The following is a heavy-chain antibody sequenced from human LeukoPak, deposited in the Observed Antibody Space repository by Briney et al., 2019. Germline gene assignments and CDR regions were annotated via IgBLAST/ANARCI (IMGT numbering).Heavy chain of an antibody. CDR2: ISGSGGST. V-gene: IGHV3-23*01. J-gene: IGHJ5*02. CDR3: AKGVTVYNWFDP. CDR1: GFTFSSYA. Sequence: GGSLRLSCAASGFTFSSYAMSWVRQAPGKGLEWVSAISGSGGSTYYADSVKGRFTISRDNSKNTLYLQMNSLRAEDTAAYYCAKGVTVYNWFDPWGQGTLVTVSS. D-gene: IGHD4-23*01.